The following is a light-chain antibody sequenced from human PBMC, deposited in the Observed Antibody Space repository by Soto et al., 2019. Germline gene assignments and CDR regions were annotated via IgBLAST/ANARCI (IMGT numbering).Light chain of an antibody. CDR3: QQYDNLPPL. Sequence: DIQMTQSPSSLSASVGDRVTITCQASQDISNYLNWYQQKPGKAPKLLIYDASNLETGVPSRFSGSGSWTDFTFTISSLQPEDIATYYCQQYDNLPPLFGPGTKVDIK. CDR2: DAS. V-gene: IGKV1-33*01. J-gene: IGKJ3*01. CDR1: QDISNY.